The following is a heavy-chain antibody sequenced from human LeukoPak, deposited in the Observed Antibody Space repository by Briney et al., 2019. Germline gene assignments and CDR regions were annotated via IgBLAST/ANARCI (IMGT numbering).Heavy chain of an antibody. CDR1: GGSISSYY. Sequence: SETLSLTCTLSGGSISSYYWSWIRQPPGKGLEWIGYIYYSGSTNYNPSLKSRVTISVDTSKNQFSLKLSSVTAADTAVYYCARSEADTIFGIIWGQGTLVTVSS. V-gene: IGHV4-59*01. D-gene: IGHD3-3*01. J-gene: IGHJ4*02. CDR2: IYYSGST. CDR3: ARSEADTIFGII.